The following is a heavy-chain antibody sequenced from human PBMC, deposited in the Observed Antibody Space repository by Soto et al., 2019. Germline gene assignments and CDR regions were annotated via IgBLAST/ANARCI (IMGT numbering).Heavy chain of an antibody. V-gene: IGHV4-59*01. CDR3: AKYRRTAAEGYTLDY. J-gene: IGHJ4*02. CDR2: IFYTGST. D-gene: IGHD6-13*01. CDR1: GDSMNNFY. Sequence: SETLSLTCTVSGDSMNNFYWSWIRQPPGRTLEWIGNIFYTGSTTYNPSLESRITMSVDTSKNQFSLRLSSVSAADTAVYFCAKYRRTAAEGYTLDYWGRGTLVTVSS.